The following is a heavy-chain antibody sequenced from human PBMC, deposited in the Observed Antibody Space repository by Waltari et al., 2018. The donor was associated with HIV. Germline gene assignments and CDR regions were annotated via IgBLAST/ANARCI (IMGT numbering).Heavy chain of an antibody. CDR3: ARDLTRILAAAGPFDY. CDR1: GFTFTTYG. V-gene: IGHV3-33*01. D-gene: IGHD6-13*01. J-gene: IGHJ4*02. Sequence: QVQLLESGGGVVQPGRSLRLSCAAPGFTFTTYGTHWVCQAPGKGLEWVAVILYDGNKKYDADSVKGRFTISRENSKNTLYLQMNSLRAEDTAVYYCARDLTRILAAAGPFDYWGQGTLVTVSS. CDR2: ILYDGNKK.